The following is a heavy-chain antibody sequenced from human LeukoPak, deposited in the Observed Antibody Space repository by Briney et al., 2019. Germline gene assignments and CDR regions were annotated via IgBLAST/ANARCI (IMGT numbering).Heavy chain of an antibody. CDR3: AKGTMDGGQYYYDSN. CDR1: GFTFSSYA. CDR2: ISASGGST. V-gene: IGHV3-23*01. D-gene: IGHD3-22*01. Sequence: PGRSLRLSCAASGFTFSSYAMSWVRQAPGKGLEWVSSISASGGSTYYADSVKGRFTISRDNSKNTLYLQMNSLRAEDTAVYYCAKGTMDGGQYYYDSNGGQGTLVTVSS. J-gene: IGHJ4*02.